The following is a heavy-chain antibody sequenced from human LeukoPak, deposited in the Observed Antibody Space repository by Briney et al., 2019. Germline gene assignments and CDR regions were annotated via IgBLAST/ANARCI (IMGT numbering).Heavy chain of an antibody. J-gene: IGHJ4*02. V-gene: IGHV1-2*02. Sequence: ASVKVSCKASGYTFSGYYMHWVRQAPGQGLERMGWINPNSGGTNYAQKFQGRVIMTTDTSISTAYMELSRLRSDDTAVYYCAREELLAFDYWGQGSLVTVSS. CDR1: GYTFSGYY. D-gene: IGHD1-7*01. CDR2: INPNSGGT. CDR3: AREELLAFDY.